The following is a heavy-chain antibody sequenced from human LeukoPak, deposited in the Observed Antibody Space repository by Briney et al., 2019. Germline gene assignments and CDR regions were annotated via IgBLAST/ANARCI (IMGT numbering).Heavy chain of an antibody. D-gene: IGHD3-22*01. CDR3: SGGQWLTVFDF. CDR2: IYHSGCT. CDR1: GYSISSGYY. J-gene: IGHJ4*02. Sequence: SETLSLTCTVSGYSISSGYYWSWIRQPPGKGLEWIGYIYHSGCTNYNPSLKSRVTISVDTSKNHFSLKLSSVTAADTAVYYCSGGQWLTVFDFWGQGTLVTVSS. V-gene: IGHV4-61*03.